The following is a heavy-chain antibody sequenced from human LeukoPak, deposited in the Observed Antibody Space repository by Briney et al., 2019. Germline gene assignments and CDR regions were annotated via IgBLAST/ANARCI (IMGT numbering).Heavy chain of an antibody. CDR1: GGSISSYY. V-gene: IGHV4-34*01. Sequence: SETLSLTCTVSGGSISSYYWSWIRQPPGKGLEWIGEINHSGSTNYNPSLKSRVTISVDTSKNQFSLKLSSVTAADTAVYYCARVLKEVIPYYFDYWGQGTLVTVSS. D-gene: IGHD3-16*02. J-gene: IGHJ4*02. CDR3: ARVLKEVIPYYFDY. CDR2: INHSGST.